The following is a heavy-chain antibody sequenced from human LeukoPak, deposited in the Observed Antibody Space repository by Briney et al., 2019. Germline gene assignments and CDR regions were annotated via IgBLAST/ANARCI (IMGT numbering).Heavy chain of an antibody. D-gene: IGHD2-2*01. CDR3: ATLPFHCSSTSCYRDY. Sequence: GASVKVSCKASGGTFSSYAISWVRQAPGQGLEWMGGIIPIFGTANYAQKFQGRVTITTDESTSTAYMELSSLRSEDTAVYYCATLPFHCSSTSCYRDYWGQGTLVTVSS. CDR1: GGTFSSYA. J-gene: IGHJ4*02. CDR2: IIPIFGTA. V-gene: IGHV1-69*05.